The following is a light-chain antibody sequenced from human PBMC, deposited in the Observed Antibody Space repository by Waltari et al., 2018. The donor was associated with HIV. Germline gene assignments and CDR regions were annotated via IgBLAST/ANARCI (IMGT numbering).Light chain of an antibody. Sequence: EIVLPQSPATLSLSPGERATLSCRASQSVNGYLAWYQQKPGQAPRLLIYDASSRATGIPARFSGSESGTDFTLTISSLEPEDFAVYYCHQRSNWPQTFGQGTKVEIK. CDR3: HQRSNWPQT. CDR2: DAS. V-gene: IGKV3-11*01. CDR1: QSVNGY. J-gene: IGKJ1*01.